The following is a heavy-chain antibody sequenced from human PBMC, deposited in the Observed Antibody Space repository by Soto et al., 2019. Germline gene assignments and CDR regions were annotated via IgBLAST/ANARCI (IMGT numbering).Heavy chain of an antibody. CDR3: AKDMPLLGVLTYYYASSGYYRLFDY. CDR1: GFIFSTYG. V-gene: IGHV3-30*18. D-gene: IGHD3-22*01. J-gene: IGHJ4*02. Sequence: QVQLVESGGGVVQPGRSLGLSCAASGFIFSTYGMHWVRQAPGKGLEWVAVISYDGSNKYYADSVKGRFTISRDNSKNTLYLQMNSLRAEDTAVYYCAKDMPLLGVLTYYYASSGYYRLFDYWGQGTLVTVSS. CDR2: ISYDGSNK.